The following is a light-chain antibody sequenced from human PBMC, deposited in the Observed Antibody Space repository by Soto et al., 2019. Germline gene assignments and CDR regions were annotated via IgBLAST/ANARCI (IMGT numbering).Light chain of an antibody. CDR2: TTY. Sequence: QTVVTQEPSFSVSPGGTVTLTCGLSSGSVSTSFYPSWYQQTPGQAPRTLIYTTYTRSSGVPDRFSGSILGNKAALTITGAQADDESDYYCVLYMGSGIWVFGGGTMVTVL. CDR1: SGSVSTSFY. CDR3: VLYMGSGIWV. J-gene: IGLJ3*02. V-gene: IGLV8-61*01.